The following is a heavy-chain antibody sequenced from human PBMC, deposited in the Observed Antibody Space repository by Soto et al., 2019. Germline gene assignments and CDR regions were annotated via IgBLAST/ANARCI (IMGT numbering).Heavy chain of an antibody. V-gene: IGHV3-21*01. CDR1: GFTFSSYS. CDR3: AFAGSGSYSNVPDAFDI. CDR2: ISSSSSYI. Sequence: GGSLRLSCAASGFTFSSYSMNWVRQAPGKGLEWVSSISSSSSYIYYADSVKGRFTISRDNAKNSLYLQMNSLRAEDTAVYYCAFAGSGSYSNVPDAFDIWGKGTMVTVS. J-gene: IGHJ3*02. D-gene: IGHD3-10*01.